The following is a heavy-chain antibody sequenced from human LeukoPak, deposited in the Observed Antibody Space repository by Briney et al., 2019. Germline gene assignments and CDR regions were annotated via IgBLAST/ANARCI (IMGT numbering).Heavy chain of an antibody. CDR1: GFTFSDYY. CDR3: ARVYFVGGTNYSPPDY. CDR2: ISYT. J-gene: IGHJ4*02. V-gene: IGHV3-11*06. Sequence: GGSLRLSCAASGFTFSDYYMNCIRQAPGKGLEWVSYISYTNSADSVKGRFTISRDNSKNILYLQMNSLRAEDTAVYYCARVYFVGGTNYSPPDYWGQGTLVTVSS. D-gene: IGHD6-19*01.